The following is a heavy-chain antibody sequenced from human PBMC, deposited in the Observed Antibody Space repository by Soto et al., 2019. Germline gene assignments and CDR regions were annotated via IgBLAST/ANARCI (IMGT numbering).Heavy chain of an antibody. CDR1: GDSVTSRRFY. CDR3: ARDYGGDY. Sequence: SETLSVTCTVSGDSVTSRRFYWSWIRQPPGKGLEWVGKIYYSGSTVYNPSLESRVTISIDTSKNQFSLKLDSVTSADTAVYFCARDYGGDYWGQGTLVTVSS. D-gene: IGHD4-17*01. V-gene: IGHV4-61*01. CDR2: IYYSGST. J-gene: IGHJ4*02.